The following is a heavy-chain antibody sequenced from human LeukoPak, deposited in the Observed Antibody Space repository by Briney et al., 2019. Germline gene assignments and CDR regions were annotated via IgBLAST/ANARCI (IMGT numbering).Heavy chain of an antibody. CDR3: ARRWNYGRNYYIDV. J-gene: IGHJ6*03. CDR2: INDSGRA. CDR1: GGSFSNYY. D-gene: IGHD1-7*01. V-gene: IGHV4-34*01. Sequence: SETLSLTCAVYGGSFSNYYWSWIRQPPGKGLEWLAEINDSGRASYNPSLMSRVTVSVDTSKNQFSLRLTSVTATDTAVYYCARRWNYGRNYYIDVWGKGATVSVSS.